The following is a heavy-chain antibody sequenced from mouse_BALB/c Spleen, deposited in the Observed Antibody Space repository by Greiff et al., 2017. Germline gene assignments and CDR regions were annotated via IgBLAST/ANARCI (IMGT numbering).Heavy chain of an antibody. Sequence: EVKLVESGGGLVKPGGSLKLSCAASGFAFSSYDMSWVRQTPEKRLEWVAYISSGGGSTYYPDTVKGRFTIARDNAKNTLYLQMSSLKSEDTAMYYCARSSPDWWFDDWGAGTTVTVSA. V-gene: IGHV5-12-1*01. CDR3: ARSSPDWWFDD. J-gene: IGHJ1*01. CDR2: ISSGGGST. CDR1: GFAFSSYD.